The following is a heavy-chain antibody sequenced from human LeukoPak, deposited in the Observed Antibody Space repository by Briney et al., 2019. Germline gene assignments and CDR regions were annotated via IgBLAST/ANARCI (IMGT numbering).Heavy chain of an antibody. J-gene: IGHJ4*02. Sequence: GGSLRLSCAASGFTFSTYAMHWVRQAPGKGLEWVAMIWYNGKNKHYADSVKGRFTISRDNSKNTLDLQMNSLRADGTAVYYCVRDPSNSGWAFDYWGQGTLVTVSS. CDR1: GFTFSTYA. CDR3: VRDPSNSGWAFDY. D-gene: IGHD6-19*01. V-gene: IGHV3-33*01. CDR2: IWYNGKNK.